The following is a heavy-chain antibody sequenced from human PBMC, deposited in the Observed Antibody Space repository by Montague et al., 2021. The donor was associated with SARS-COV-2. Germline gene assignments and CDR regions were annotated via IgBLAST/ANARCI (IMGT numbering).Heavy chain of an antibody. CDR1: GGSITVSRYY. D-gene: IGHD1-1*01. Sequence: SETLSLTCNVSGGSITVSRYYWAWIRQPPGKGLEWIGSVHYTGTTSYNPSLKSRLTISVDTSENQFSLKLTSVTASDTAVYYCARHRANAGSFDIWGQGTMVTVSS. CDR3: ARHRANAGSFDI. J-gene: IGHJ3*02. CDR2: VHYTGTT. V-gene: IGHV4-39*01.